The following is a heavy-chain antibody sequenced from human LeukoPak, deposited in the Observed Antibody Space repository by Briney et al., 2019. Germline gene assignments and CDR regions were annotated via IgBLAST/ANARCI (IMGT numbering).Heavy chain of an antibody. CDR1: GFTFSSYS. D-gene: IGHD3-3*01. CDR2: ISGSGGST. J-gene: IGHJ4*02. V-gene: IGHV3-23*01. Sequence: HPGGSLRLSCAASGFTFSSYSMNWVRQAPGKGLEWVSAISGSGGSTYYADSVKGRFTISRDNSKNTLYLQMNSLRAEDTAVYYCAKYPSVLRFLEWLSHWFLWGQGTLVTVSS. CDR3: AKYPSVLRFLEWLSHWFL.